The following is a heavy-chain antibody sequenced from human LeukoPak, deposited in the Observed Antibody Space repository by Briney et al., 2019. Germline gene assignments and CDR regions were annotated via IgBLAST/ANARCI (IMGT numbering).Heavy chain of an antibody. CDR3: ARARILTGNWFDP. V-gene: IGHV1-2*02. J-gene: IGHJ5*02. D-gene: IGHD3-9*01. CDR2: INPNSGGT. Sequence: ASVKVSCKASGYTLSGYYMYWVRQAPGQGLEWMRWINPNSGGTNYAQKFQGRVTMTRDTSISTAYMELSRLRSDDTAVYYCARARILTGNWFDPWGQGTLVTVSS. CDR1: GYTLSGYY.